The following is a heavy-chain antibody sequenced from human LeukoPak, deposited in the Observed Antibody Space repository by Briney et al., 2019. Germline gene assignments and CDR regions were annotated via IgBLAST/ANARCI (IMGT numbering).Heavy chain of an antibody. CDR3: ASGYCSSTSCSHYYYYGMDV. J-gene: IGHJ6*02. CDR1: GYTFTSYY. CDR2: IIPIFGTA. Sequence: SVKVSCKASGYTFTSYYMHWVRQAPGQGLEWMGGIIPIFGTANYAQKFQGRVTITADESTSTAYMELSSLRSEDTAVYYCASGYCSSTSCSHYYYYGMDVWGQGTTVTVSS. V-gene: IGHV1-69*13. D-gene: IGHD2-2*03.